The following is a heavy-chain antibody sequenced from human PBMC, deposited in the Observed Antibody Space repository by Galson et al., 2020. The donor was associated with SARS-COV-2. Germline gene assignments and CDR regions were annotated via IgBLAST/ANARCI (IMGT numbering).Heavy chain of an antibody. V-gene: IGHV4-31*03. CDR2: IHYSGST. CDR3: ARGRITMIVVSHPFDC. CDR1: GGPISSGGYY. D-gene: IGHD3-22*01. Sequence: SETLSLTCTVSGGPISSGGYYWSWIRKHPGKGLEWNGYIHYSGSTYYNPSLKSRVTISVDTSKNQFSLKLSSVTAADTAVYYCARGRITMIVVSHPFDCWGQGTLVTVSS. J-gene: IGHJ4*02.